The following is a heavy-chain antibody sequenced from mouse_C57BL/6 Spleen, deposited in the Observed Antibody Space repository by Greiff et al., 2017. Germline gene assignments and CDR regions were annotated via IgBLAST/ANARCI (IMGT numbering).Heavy chain of an antibody. V-gene: IGHV2-6*03. Sequence: VMLVESGPGLVAPSQSLSITCTVSGFSLTSYGVHWVRQPPGKGLEWLVVIWSDGSTTYNSALKSRLSISKDNSKSQVFLKMNSLQTDDTAMYYCARIYDGYYGAMDYWGQGTSVTVSS. J-gene: IGHJ4*01. CDR2: IWSDGST. D-gene: IGHD2-3*01. CDR3: ARIYDGYYGAMDY. CDR1: GFSLTSYG.